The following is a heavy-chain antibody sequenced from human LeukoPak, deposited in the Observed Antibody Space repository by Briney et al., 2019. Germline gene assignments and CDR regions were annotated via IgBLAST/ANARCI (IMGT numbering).Heavy chain of an antibody. Sequence: PSETLSLTCAVYGGSFSGYYWSWIRQPPGKGLEWIGEINHSGSTNYNPSLKSRVTISVDTSKNQFSLKLSSVTAADTAVYYCASHSSGYTETFDYWGQGTLVTVSS. CDR2: INHSGST. V-gene: IGHV4-34*01. CDR1: GGSFSGYY. D-gene: IGHD3-22*01. J-gene: IGHJ4*02. CDR3: ASHSSGYTETFDY.